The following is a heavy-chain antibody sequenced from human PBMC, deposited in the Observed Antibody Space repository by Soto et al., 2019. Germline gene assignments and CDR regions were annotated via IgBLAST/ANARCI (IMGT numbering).Heavy chain of an antibody. D-gene: IGHD3-22*01. CDR2: ISYDGSNK. CDR3: ARDWGSGYYDSSGPDY. V-gene: IGHV3-30-3*01. Sequence: QVQLVESGGGVVQPGRSLRLSCAASGFTFSSYAMYWVRQAPGKGLEWVAVISYDGSNKYYADSVKGRFTISRDNSKNTLYLQMNSLRAEDTAVYYCARDWGSGYYDSSGPDYWGQGTLVTVSS. CDR1: GFTFSSYA. J-gene: IGHJ4*02.